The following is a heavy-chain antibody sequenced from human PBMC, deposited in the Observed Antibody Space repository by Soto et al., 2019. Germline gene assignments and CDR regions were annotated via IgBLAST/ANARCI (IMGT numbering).Heavy chain of an antibody. CDR3: AKDASYCSGGSCDLPDDY. Sequence: EVQLLESGGGLVQPGGSLRLSCAASGFTFSSYAMSWVRQAPGKGLECVSAISGSGGSTYYADSVKGRFTISRDNSKNTLYLQMNSLRAEDTAVYYCAKDASYCSGGSCDLPDDYWGQGTLVTVSS. V-gene: IGHV3-23*01. J-gene: IGHJ4*02. CDR2: ISGSGGST. CDR1: GFTFSSYA. D-gene: IGHD2-15*01.